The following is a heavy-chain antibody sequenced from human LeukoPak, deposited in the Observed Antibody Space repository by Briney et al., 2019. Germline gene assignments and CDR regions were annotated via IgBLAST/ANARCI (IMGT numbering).Heavy chain of an antibody. V-gene: IGHV3-21*01. CDR2: ISTSSYYI. Sequence: TGGSLRLSCAASGFTLRSYGMNWVRQAPGKGLEWVSYISTSSYYIYYADSVKGRFTISRDDAKNSLYLQMHSLRTEDTAVYYCARDASGSSTGLIDSWGQGTLVTVSS. CDR3: ARDASGSSTGLIDS. J-gene: IGHJ4*02. D-gene: IGHD1-26*01. CDR1: GFTLRSYG.